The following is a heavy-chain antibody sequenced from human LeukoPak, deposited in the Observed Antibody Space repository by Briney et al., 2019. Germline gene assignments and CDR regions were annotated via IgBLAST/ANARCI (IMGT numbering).Heavy chain of an antibody. V-gene: IGHV3-53*01. D-gene: IGHD3-22*01. Sequence: GGSLRLSCAASGFTVSSNYMSWVRQAPGKGLEWVSVIYSGGSTYYADSVKGRFTISRDNSKNTLYLQMNSLRAEDTAVYYCARGVMNYDSSGYRGWGQGTLVTVSS. J-gene: IGHJ4*02. CDR3: ARGVMNYDSSGYRG. CDR2: IYSGGST. CDR1: GFTVSSNY.